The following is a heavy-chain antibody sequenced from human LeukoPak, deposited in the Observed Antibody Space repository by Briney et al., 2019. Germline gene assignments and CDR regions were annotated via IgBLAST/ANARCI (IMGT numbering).Heavy chain of an antibody. CDR1: GFTFSSYS. Sequence: GGSLRLSCAASGFTFSSYSMNWVRQAPGKGLEWVSSISSSSTYIYYADSVKGRFTISRDNAKNSLYLQMNSLRAEDTAVYYCAKGRRPTRYCSSTSCSVDWFDPWGQGTLVTVSS. D-gene: IGHD2-2*01. CDR2: ISSSSTYI. J-gene: IGHJ5*02. V-gene: IGHV3-21*04. CDR3: AKGRRPTRYCSSTSCSVDWFDP.